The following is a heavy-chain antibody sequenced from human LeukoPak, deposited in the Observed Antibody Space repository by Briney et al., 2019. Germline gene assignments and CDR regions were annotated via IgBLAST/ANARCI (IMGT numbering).Heavy chain of an antibody. CDR3: ARIGYCSSTSCYWFDP. D-gene: IGHD2-2*01. J-gene: IGHJ5*02. CDR1: GYTFTGYY. CDR2: INPNSGGT. Sequence: GASVKVSCKASGYTFTGYYMHWVRQAPGQGLEWMGWINPNSGGTNYAQKFQGRVTMTRDTSISTAYKELSRLRSDDTAVYYCARIGYCSSTSCYWFDPWGQGTLVTVSS. V-gene: IGHV1-2*02.